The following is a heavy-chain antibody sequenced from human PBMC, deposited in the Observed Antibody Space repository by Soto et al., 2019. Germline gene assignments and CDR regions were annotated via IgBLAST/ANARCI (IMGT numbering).Heavy chain of an antibody. D-gene: IGHD4-17*01. CDR2: IIPILGIA. V-gene: IGHV1-69*02. CDR1: GGTFSSYT. J-gene: IGHJ2*01. CDR3: ARKVTRGPGYFDL. Sequence: QVQLVHSGAEVKKPGSSVKVSCKASGGTFSSYTISWVRQAPGQGLEWMGRIIPILGIANYAQKFQGRVTITADKSTSTAYMELSSLRSEDTAVYYCARKVTRGPGYFDLWGRGTLVTVSS.